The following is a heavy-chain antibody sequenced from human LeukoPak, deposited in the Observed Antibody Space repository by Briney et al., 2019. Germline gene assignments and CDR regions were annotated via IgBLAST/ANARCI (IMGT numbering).Heavy chain of an antibody. V-gene: IGHV1-2*02. Sequence: ASVKVSCKASGYTFTGYYMHWVRQAPGQGLEWMGWINPNSGGTNYAQKFQGRVTMTRDTSISTAYMELRRLRSDDTAVYSCANSLDGYNPGYFDYWGQGTLVTVSS. J-gene: IGHJ4*02. CDR2: INPNSGGT. CDR1: GYTFTGYY. D-gene: IGHD5-24*01. CDR3: ANSLDGYNPGYFDY.